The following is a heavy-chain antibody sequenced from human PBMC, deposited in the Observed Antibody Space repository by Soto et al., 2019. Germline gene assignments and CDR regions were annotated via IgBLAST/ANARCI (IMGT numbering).Heavy chain of an antibody. J-gene: IGHJ4*02. V-gene: IGHV4-30-2*01. CDR2: TYHSGGT. CDR3: ARDSLSGYYFDY. D-gene: IGHD3-22*01. CDR1: GDSISSGGYS. Sequence: QLQLQESGSGLVKPSQTLSLTCVASGDSISSGGYSWNWIRQPPGKGLEWIGHTYHSGGTLYNPSLDSRVTTSVDKSKNQFSLRLTSVTAADTAVYYCARDSLSGYYFDYWGQGTLVTVSS.